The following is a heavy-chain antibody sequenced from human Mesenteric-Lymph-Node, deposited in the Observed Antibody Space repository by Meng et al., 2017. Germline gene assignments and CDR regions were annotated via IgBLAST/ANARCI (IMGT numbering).Heavy chain of an antibody. CDR2: INPNSGGT. CDR3: ARSMVRGVIITMSPLDY. Sequence: VQVVESGAEVKKPGASVEVCCKASGYTFTGYYMHWVRQAPGQGLEWMGWINPNSGGTNYAQKFQGRVTMTRDTSISTAYMELSRLRSDDTAVYYCARSMVRGVIITMSPLDYWGQGTLVTVSS. CDR1: GYTFTGYY. J-gene: IGHJ4*02. D-gene: IGHD3-10*01. V-gene: IGHV1-2*02.